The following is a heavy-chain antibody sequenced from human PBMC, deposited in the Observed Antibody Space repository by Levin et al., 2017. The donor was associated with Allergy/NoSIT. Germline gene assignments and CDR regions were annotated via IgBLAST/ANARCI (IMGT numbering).Heavy chain of an antibody. CDR2: IDWDDDK. CDR1: GFSLSTTRMC. CDR3: ARIEYSSSSGGNYYYGMDV. J-gene: IGHJ6*02. D-gene: IGHD6-6*01. Sequence: QTLSLPCTFSGFSLSTTRMCVSWIRQPPGKALEWLARIDWDDDKYYSTSLKTRLTISKDTSKNQVVLTMTDMDPVDTATYYCARIEYSSSSGGNYYYGMDVWGQGTTVTVSS. V-gene: IGHV2-70*11.